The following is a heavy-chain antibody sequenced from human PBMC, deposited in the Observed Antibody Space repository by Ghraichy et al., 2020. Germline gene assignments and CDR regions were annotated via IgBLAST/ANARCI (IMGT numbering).Heavy chain of an antibody. CDR2: TYYRSEWYY. V-gene: IGHV6-1*01. CDR3: ARDKPHRPKAGNFDY. Sequence: SQTLSLTCAISGDYVSSNTASWNWVRQSPSRGLEWLGRTYYRSEWYYGYAVSVKGRITFIPDTSRNQVSLELKSVTPEDTAVYYCARDKPHRPKAGNFDYWGQGTLVTVSS. CDR1: GDYVSSNTAS. J-gene: IGHJ4*02. D-gene: IGHD6-13*01.